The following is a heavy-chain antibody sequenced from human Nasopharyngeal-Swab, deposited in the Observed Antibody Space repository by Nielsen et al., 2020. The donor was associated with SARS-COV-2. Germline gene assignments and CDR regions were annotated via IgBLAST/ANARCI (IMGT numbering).Heavy chain of an antibody. CDR3: ARQGSGSYYSRGYYFDY. CDR2: IYYSGST. Sequence: RQAPGKGLEWLGNIYYSGSTYYNPSLKSRVTISVHTSKNQFSLKLSSVTAADTAVYYCARQGSGSYYSRGYYFDYWGQGTLVTVSS. V-gene: IGHV4-39*01. J-gene: IGHJ4*02. D-gene: IGHD3-10*01.